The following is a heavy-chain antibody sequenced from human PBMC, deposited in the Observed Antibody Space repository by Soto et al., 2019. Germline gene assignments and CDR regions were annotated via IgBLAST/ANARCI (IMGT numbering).Heavy chain of an antibody. CDR3: AKVLAPGAVYYSYSGWDV. Sequence: GGSLRLSCAASGFTFSSYAMSWVRQAPGKGLEWVSAISGSGGSTYYADSVKGRFTISRDNSKNTLYLQMNSLRAEDTAVYYWAKVLAPGAVYYSYSGWDVGGKGPRATFP. D-gene: IGHD3-3*01. CDR1: GFTFSSYA. J-gene: IGHJ6*04. V-gene: IGHV3-23*01. CDR2: ISGSGGST.